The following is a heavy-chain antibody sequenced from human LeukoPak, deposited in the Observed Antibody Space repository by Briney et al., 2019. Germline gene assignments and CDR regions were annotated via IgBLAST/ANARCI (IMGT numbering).Heavy chain of an antibody. CDR2: ISAYNGNT. V-gene: IGHV1-18*01. J-gene: IGHJ5*02. CDR1: GYTFTSYG. Sequence: ASVKVSCKASGYTFTSYGISWVRQPPGQGLEWMGWISAYNGNTNYAQKLQGRVTMTTDTSTSTAYMELRSLRSDDTAVYYCARTPTVVPAGDWFDPWGQGTPVTVSS. CDR3: ARTPTVVPAGDWFDP. D-gene: IGHD2-2*01.